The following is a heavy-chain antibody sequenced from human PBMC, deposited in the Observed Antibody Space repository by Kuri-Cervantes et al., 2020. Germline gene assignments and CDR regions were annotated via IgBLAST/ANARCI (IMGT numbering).Heavy chain of an antibody. D-gene: IGHD6-19*01. V-gene: IGHV4-4*07. CDR3: ARETILAGYSSGWYLDY. CDR1: GASISSYY. CDR2: LYISGST. Sequence: SETLSLTCNVSGASISSYYWTWIRQPAGKGLEWIGRLYISGSTNYNPSLKSRVTMSVDASKNQFSLKLTSVTAADTAVYYCARETILAGYSSGWYLDYWGQGSLVTVSS. J-gene: IGHJ4*02.